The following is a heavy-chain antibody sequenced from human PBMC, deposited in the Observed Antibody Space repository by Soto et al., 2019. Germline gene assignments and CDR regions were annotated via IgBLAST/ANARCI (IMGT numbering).Heavy chain of an antibody. CDR2: ISSSGSHI. D-gene: IGHD6-19*01. CDR3: TRYEAASSSSWHDY. J-gene: IGHJ4*02. CDR1: GFSIKTYS. Sequence: EVQLVESGGGLVKPGGSLRLSCAASGFSIKTYSMNWVRQAPGKGLEWVSAISSSGSHIYYADAVKGRFTISRDNANNAVFLQMNSLRAEDTAVYFCTRYEAASSSSWHDYWGQGTLVNVSS. V-gene: IGHV3-21*03.